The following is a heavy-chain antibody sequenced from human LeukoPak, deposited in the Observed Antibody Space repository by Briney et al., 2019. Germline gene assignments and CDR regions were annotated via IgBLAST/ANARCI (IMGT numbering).Heavy chain of an antibody. D-gene: IGHD2-8*01. V-gene: IGHV1-46*01. J-gene: IGHJ5*02. CDR3: ARGMGQFDP. Sequence: ASVKVSCKASGYTFTSYYMHWVRQAPGQGLEWMGIINPSGGSTSYAQKFQGRVTMTTDTSTSTAYMELRSLRSDDTAVYYCARGMGQFDPWGQGTLVTVSS. CDR1: GYTFTSYY. CDR2: INPSGGST.